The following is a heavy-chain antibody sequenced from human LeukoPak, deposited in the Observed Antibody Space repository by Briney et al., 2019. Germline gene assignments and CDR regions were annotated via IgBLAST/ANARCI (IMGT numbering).Heavy chain of an antibody. J-gene: IGHJ4*02. D-gene: IGHD4-23*01. CDR3: TRDFMDFDYGDKGGNY. CDR2: INSDGSNT. CDR1: GFAFSSHW. Sequence: GGSLRLSCAASGFAFSSHWMHLVRQVPGKGLVWLSRINSDGSNTIYADSVEGRFTISRDNVKNTLYLQMNSRRAEDTAVYYCTRDFMDFDYGDKGGNYWGQGTLVTVSS. V-gene: IGHV3-74*01.